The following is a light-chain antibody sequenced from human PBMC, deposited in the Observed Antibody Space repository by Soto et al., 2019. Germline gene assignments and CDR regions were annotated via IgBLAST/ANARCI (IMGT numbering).Light chain of an antibody. CDR3: QQRIEWPNT. Sequence: EIVLTQSPATLSLSPGERDKLYYRAGQRVSRYLAWYQQKPGQAPRLLIYDAPNRDTGIPVRFSGSVSGTYFTLTISSFEPEDFAVYYCQQRIEWPNTFGGGTKV. CDR1: QRVSRY. J-gene: IGKJ4*01. CDR2: DAP. V-gene: IGKV3-11*01.